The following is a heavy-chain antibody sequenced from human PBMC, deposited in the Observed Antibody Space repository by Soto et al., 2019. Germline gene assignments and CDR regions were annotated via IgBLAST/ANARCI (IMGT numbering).Heavy chain of an antibody. CDR1: GFTVSSNY. V-gene: IGHV3-53*01. D-gene: IGHD1-26*01. CDR3: ARDPIVGADWGYYYYGMDV. CDR2: IYSGGST. Sequence: GGSLRLSCAASGFTVSSNYMSCVRQAPGKGLEWVSVIYSGGSTYYADSVKGRFTISRDNSKNTLYLQMNSLRAEDTAVYYCARDPIVGADWGYYYYGMDVWGQGTTVTVSS. J-gene: IGHJ6*02.